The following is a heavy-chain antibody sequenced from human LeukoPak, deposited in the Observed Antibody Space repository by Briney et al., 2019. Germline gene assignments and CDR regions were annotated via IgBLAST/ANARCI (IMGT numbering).Heavy chain of an antibody. CDR3: ARELIGSGCRFYYYYGMDV. CDR1: GFTFSSYA. CDR2: ISYDGSNK. D-gene: IGHD3-10*01. Sequence: PGGSLRLSCAASGFTFSSYAMHWVRQAPGKGLEWVAVISYDGSNKYYADSVKGRFTISRDNSKNTLYLQMNSLRAEDTAVYYCARELIGSGCRFYYYYGMDVWGKGTTVTVSS. V-gene: IGHV3-30*04. J-gene: IGHJ6*04.